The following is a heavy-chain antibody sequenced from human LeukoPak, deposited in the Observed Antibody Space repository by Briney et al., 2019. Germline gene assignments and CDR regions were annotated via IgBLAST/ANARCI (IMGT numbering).Heavy chain of an antibody. CDR2: INHSGST. Sequence: SETLSLTCAVYGGSFSGYYWSWIRQPPGKGLEWIGEINHSGSTSYNPSLKSRVTISVDTSKNQFSLKLSSVTAADTAVYYCARGLLWFGRHYNWFDPWGQGTLVTVSS. J-gene: IGHJ5*02. D-gene: IGHD3-10*01. V-gene: IGHV4-34*01. CDR3: ARGLLWFGRHYNWFDP. CDR1: GGSFSGYY.